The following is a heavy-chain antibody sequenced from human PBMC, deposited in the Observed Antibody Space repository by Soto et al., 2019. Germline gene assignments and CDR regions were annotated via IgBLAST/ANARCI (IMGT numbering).Heavy chain of an antibody. CDR1: GGTFSTYT. D-gene: IGHD2-15*01. V-gene: IGHV1-69*06. Sequence: QVQLVQSGAEVKKSGSSVKVSCKASGGTFSTYTFSWVRQAPGQGLEWMGRIIPIFGTPYYAQKFQGRVTITEYKSTSTVYMEMSSLGSDDTAVYFCARGLECRGYCLDKPTWFGPWGQGPLVTVSS. CDR2: IIPIFGTP. CDR3: ARGLECRGYCLDKPTWFGP. J-gene: IGHJ5*02.